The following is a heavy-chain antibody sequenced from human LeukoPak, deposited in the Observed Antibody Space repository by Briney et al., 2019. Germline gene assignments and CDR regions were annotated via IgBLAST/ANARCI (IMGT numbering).Heavy chain of an antibody. Sequence: SETLSLTCAVYGGSFSGYYWSWIRQPPGKGLEWIGEINHSGSTNYNPSLKSRVTISVDTSKNQFSLKLSSVTAADTAVYYCAREEVPSYYDSSGYYLHPFDYWGQGTLVTVSS. CDR1: GGSFSGYY. V-gene: IGHV4-34*01. D-gene: IGHD3-22*01. CDR3: AREEVPSYYDSSGYYLHPFDY. CDR2: INHSGST. J-gene: IGHJ4*02.